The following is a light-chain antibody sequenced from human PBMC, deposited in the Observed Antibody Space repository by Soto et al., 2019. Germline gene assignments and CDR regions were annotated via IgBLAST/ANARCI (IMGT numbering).Light chain of an antibody. CDR3: CSYAGSYTVL. Sequence: QSALTQPRSVSGSPGQSVTISCTGTSSDVGGYKYVSWYQQHPGKVPNLIIYDVSERPSGVPDRFSGSKSGNTASLSISGLQAEDEADYYRCSYAGSYTVLFGGGTKLTVL. CDR1: SSDVGGYKY. V-gene: IGLV2-11*01. CDR2: DVS. J-gene: IGLJ2*01.